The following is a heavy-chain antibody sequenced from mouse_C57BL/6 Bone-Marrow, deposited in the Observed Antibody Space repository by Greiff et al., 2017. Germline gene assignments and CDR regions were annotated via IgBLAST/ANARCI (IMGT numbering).Heavy chain of an antibody. V-gene: IGHV1-19*01. Sequence: VQLQQSGPVLVKPGASVKMSCKASGYTFTDYYMNWVKQSHGKSLEWLGVINPYNGGTSYNQKFKGKATLTVDKSSSTAYMELNSLTSEDSAVYYCARRRDDYDGYAMDYWGQGTSVTVSS. CDR2: INPYNGGT. CDR3: ARRRDDYDGYAMDY. CDR1: GYTFTDYY. J-gene: IGHJ4*01. D-gene: IGHD2-4*01.